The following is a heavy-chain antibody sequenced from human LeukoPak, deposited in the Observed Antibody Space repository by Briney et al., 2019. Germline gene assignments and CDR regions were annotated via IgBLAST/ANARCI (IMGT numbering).Heavy chain of an antibody. J-gene: IGHJ5*02. CDR2: IYYSGST. D-gene: IGHD6-6*01. CDR1: GGSINNSY. V-gene: IGHV4-59*01. CDR3: ARLSSLANIAARGRTWFDT. Sequence: SETLSLTCTVSGGSINNSYWTWIRQPPGRGLEWIGHIYYSGSTNYSPSLKSRVTISVDTSKNQFSLKLSSVTAADTAVYYCARLSSLANIAARGRTWFDTWGQGSLVTVSS.